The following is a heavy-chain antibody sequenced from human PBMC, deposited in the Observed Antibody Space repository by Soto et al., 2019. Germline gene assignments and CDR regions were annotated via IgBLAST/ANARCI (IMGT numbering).Heavy chain of an antibody. CDR1: GFTFSGYG. CDR2: ISYDGSNK. V-gene: IGHV3-30-3*01. CDR3: ARDGSSAFDI. Sequence: PVGSLSLCWGASGFTFSGYGGHWVRQAPGKGLEWVAVISYDGSNKYYADSVKGRFTISRDNSKNALYLQMNSLRAEDTAVYYCARDGSSAFDIWGQGTMVPVSS. J-gene: IGHJ3*02.